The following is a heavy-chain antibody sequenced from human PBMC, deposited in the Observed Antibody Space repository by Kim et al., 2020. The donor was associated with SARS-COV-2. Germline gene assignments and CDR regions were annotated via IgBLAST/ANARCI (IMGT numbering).Heavy chain of an antibody. Sequence: GESLKISCKGSGYSFTSYWIGWVRQMPGKGLEWMGIIYHGDSDTRYSPSFQGQVTISADKSISTAYLQWSSLKASDTAMYYCARHQIAHGDYAYYGMDVWGQGTTVTVSS. CDR2: IYHGDSDT. CDR1: GYSFTSYW. V-gene: IGHV5-51*01. D-gene: IGHD4-17*01. J-gene: IGHJ6*02. CDR3: ARHQIAHGDYAYYGMDV.